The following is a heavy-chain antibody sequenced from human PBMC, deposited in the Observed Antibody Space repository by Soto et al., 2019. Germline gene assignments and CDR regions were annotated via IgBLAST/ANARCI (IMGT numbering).Heavy chain of an antibody. CDR1: GGSISSYY. D-gene: IGHD6-6*01. V-gene: IGHV4-59*01. Sequence: SETLSLTCTVSGGSISSYYWSWIRQPPGKGLEWIGYIYYSGSTNYNPSLKSRVTISVDTSKNQFSLKLSSVTAADTAVYYCASTYSSSSGAVDYWGKGTLVTVSS. CDR3: ASTYSSSSGAVDY. CDR2: IYYSGST. J-gene: IGHJ4*02.